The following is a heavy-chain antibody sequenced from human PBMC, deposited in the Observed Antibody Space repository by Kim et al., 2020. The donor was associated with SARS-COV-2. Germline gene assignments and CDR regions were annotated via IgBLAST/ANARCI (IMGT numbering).Heavy chain of an antibody. D-gene: IGHD3-3*01. Sequence: SVKGRFTISRDNAKNSVYLQMNSLRAEDTAVYYCAVEGYDFWSGYYLTDYWGQGTLVTVSS. J-gene: IGHJ4*02. V-gene: IGHV3-21*01. CDR3: AVEGYDFWSGYYLTDY.